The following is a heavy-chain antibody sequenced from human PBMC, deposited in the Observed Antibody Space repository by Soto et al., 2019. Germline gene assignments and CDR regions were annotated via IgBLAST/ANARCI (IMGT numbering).Heavy chain of an antibody. V-gene: IGHV1-8*01. J-gene: IGHJ6*02. D-gene: IGHD2-2*01. CDR1: GYTFTSYD. CDR3: ARVSGYCSSTSCYYYYGMDV. Sequence: ASVKVSCKASGYTFTSYDINWVRQATGQGLEWMGWMNPNSGNTGYAQKFQGRVTMTRNTSISTAYMELSSLRSEDTAVYYCARVSGYCSSTSCYYYYGMDVWGQGTTVTVSS. CDR2: MNPNSGNT.